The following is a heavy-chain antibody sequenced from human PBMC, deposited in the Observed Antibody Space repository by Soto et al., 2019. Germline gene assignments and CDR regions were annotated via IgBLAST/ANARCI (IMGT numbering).Heavy chain of an antibody. V-gene: IGHV3-53*01. CDR1: GFSISDKF. CDR2: ISSGGDP. J-gene: IGHJ4*02. Sequence: GGSLRLSCATSGFSISDKFMSWVRQAPGKGLEWISVISSGGDPSYADSVKGRFTISRDITKNTLFLQMTSLRADDTAVYFCARDSGYSSAYWEHYFDYWGQGTLVTVSS. D-gene: IGHD3-16*01. CDR3: ARDSGYSSAYWEHYFDY.